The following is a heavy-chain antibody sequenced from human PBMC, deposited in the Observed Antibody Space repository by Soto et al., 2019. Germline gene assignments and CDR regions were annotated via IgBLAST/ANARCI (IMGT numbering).Heavy chain of an antibody. CDR2: ISGSGGST. J-gene: IGHJ4*02. CDR1: GFTFSSYA. Sequence: EVQLLESGGGLVQPGGSLRLSCAASGFTFSSYAMSWVRQAPGKGLEWVSAISGSGGSTYYADSVKDRFTISRDNSKNTLYLKVNSLSDEDTAVYYCAKAKAYGDYVLDYWGQGTLVTVCS. CDR3: AKAKAYGDYVLDY. D-gene: IGHD4-17*01. V-gene: IGHV3-23*01.